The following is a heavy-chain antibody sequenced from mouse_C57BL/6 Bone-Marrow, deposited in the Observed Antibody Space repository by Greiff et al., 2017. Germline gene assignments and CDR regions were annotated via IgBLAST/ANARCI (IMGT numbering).Heavy chain of an antibody. CDR2: IYPRSGNT. CDR3: ARWDGYLTWFAY. J-gene: IGHJ3*01. Sequence: QVQLKQSGAELARPGASVKLSCKASGYTFTSYGISWVKQRTGQGLEWIGEIYPRSGNTYYNEKFKGKATLTADKSSSKAYMELRSLTSEDSAVYFCARWDGYLTWFAYWGQGTLVTVSA. CDR1: GYTFTSYG. D-gene: IGHD2-3*01. V-gene: IGHV1-81*01.